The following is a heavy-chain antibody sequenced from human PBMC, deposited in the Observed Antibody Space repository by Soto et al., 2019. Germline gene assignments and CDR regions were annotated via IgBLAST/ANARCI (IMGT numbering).Heavy chain of an antibody. V-gene: IGHV3-7*01. Sequence: TGGSLRLSCAAFGFPLSSYWMSWVRQAPGKGLEWVANINRDGSVDYYVDSLKDRFTIFRDNARNSLYLQMNRLRADDTAIYYCGTVFDYWAQGILVTVSS. D-gene: IGHD4-17*01. CDR1: GFPLSSYW. CDR3: GTVFDY. J-gene: IGHJ4*02. CDR2: INRDGSVD.